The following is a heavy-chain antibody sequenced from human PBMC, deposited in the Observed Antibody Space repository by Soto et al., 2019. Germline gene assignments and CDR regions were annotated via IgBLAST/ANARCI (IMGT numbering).Heavy chain of an antibody. V-gene: IGHV1-46*01. CDR1: GYTFTSYY. J-gene: IGHJ4*02. D-gene: IGHD1-26*01. CDR3: ARDTGVGGGSYYDGY. Sequence: DSVKVSCKASGYTFTSYYMHWVRQAPGQGLEWMGIINPSGGSTSYAQKFQGRVTMTRDTSTSTAYMELSSLRSEDTAVYYCARDTGVGGGSYYDGYCRQGSLVTVSS. CDR2: INPSGGST.